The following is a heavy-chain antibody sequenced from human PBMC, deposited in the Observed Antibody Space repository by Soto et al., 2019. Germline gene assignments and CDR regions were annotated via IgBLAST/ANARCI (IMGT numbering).Heavy chain of an antibody. CDR2: ISCCGGSA. CDR1: GFNFKKFA. Sequence: VHLLESGGGVVQPGGSLRLSCVASGFNFKKFAMAWVRQAAGEGLEWVSGISCCGGSASYADSVKGRFSIARDDSKNTVSLQLNSLRVEDTAQYYCAKADGQQWLIPHLDNWGQGTLLTVS. J-gene: IGHJ4*02. CDR3: AKADGQQWLIPHLDN. D-gene: IGHD6-19*01. V-gene: IGHV3-23*01.